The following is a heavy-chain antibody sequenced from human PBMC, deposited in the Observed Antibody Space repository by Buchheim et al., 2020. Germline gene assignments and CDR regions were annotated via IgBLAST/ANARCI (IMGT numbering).Heavy chain of an antibody. Sequence: QVQLVESGGGLVKPGGSLRLSCAASGFTFSDYYMSWIRQAPGKGLEWVSYISSSSSYTNYADSVKSRFTISIDNAKNSLYLQMNSLRAEDTAVYYCARIEVVVAATLPNYFDHGGQGTL. CDR1: GFTFSDYY. CDR2: ISSSSSYT. V-gene: IGHV3-11*06. D-gene: IGHD2-15*01. CDR3: ARIEVVVAATLPNYFDH. J-gene: IGHJ4*02.